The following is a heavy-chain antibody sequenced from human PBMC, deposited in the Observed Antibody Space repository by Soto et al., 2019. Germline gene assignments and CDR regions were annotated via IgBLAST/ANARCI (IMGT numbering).Heavy chain of an antibody. D-gene: IGHD5-18*01. CDR2: IYYSGST. V-gene: IGHV4-59*01. CDR1: GGSISSYY. Sequence: SETLSLTCTVSGGSISSYYWSWIRQPPGKGLEWIGYIYYSGSTNYNPSLKSRVTISVDTSKNQFSLKLSSVTAADTAVYYCARIPGYPFYFDYWGQGTLVTVCS. J-gene: IGHJ4*02. CDR3: ARIPGYPFYFDY.